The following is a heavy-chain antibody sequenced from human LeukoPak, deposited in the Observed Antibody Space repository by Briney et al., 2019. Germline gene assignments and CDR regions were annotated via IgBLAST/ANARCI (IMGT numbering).Heavy chain of an antibody. CDR1: GFTFSTYG. Sequence: GGSLRLSCAASGFTFSTYGMHWVRQAPGKGLEWVSSISSSSSYIYYADSVKGRFTISRDNAKNSLYLQMNSLRAEDTAVYYCARGAATHDAFDIWGQGTMVTVSS. CDR2: ISSSSSYI. V-gene: IGHV3-21*01. J-gene: IGHJ3*02. D-gene: IGHD2-15*01. CDR3: ARGAATHDAFDI.